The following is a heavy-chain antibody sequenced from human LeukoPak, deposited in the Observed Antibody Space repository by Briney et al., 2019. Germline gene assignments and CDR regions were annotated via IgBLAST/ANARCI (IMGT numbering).Heavy chain of an antibody. CDR2: INHSGST. J-gene: IGHJ4*02. V-gene: IGHV4-34*01. D-gene: IGHD2/OR15-2a*01. CDR1: GGSFSGYY. CDR3: ARALNGYFYAFDS. Sequence: SETLSLTCAVYGGSFSGYYWSWIRQPPGKGLEWIGEINHSGSTNYNPSVKSRVSISVDTSKNQFSLKLTSVTAADTAVYYCARALNGYFYAFDSWGQGTLVTVSS.